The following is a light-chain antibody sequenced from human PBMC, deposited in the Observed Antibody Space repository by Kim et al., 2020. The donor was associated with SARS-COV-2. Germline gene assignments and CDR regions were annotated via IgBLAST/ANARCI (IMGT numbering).Light chain of an antibody. J-gene: IGLJ3*02. CDR3: SAWDTSLSALV. Sequence: QAGLTQPPSVSKGLRQTATLTCTGNNNNVGNQGAAWLQQHQGHPPKVLSDRNNNRPSGISERFSASRSGNTASLTITGLQPEDEADYYCSAWDTSLSALVFGGGTQLTVL. V-gene: IGLV10-54*01. CDR2: RNN. CDR1: NNNVGNQG.